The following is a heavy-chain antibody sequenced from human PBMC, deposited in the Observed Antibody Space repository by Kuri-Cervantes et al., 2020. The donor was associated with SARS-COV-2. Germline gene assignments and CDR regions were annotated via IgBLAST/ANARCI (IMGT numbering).Heavy chain of an antibody. CDR3: ARLEIPLVAAAYAY. D-gene: IGHD6-13*01. J-gene: IGHJ4*02. CDR2: IYYSGST. Sequence: WVRQPPGKGLEWIGSIYYSGSTYYNPSLKSRVTISVDTSKNQFSLKLSSVTAADTAVYYCARLEIPLVAAAYAYWGQGTLVIVSS. V-gene: IGHV4-39*01.